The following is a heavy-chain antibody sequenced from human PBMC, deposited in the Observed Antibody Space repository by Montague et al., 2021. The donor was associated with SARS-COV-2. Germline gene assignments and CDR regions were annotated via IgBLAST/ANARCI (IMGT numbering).Heavy chain of an antibody. V-gene: IGHV4-34*01. D-gene: IGHD4/OR15-4a*01. Sequence: SETLSLTCAVYGGSFSGYNWGWVRQSPGKGLEWIGQINASGGTKYNPSLKSRVTISLDTSKNQFSLKLSSVTAADTAVYYCARGVPGYWGQGTLVTVSS. CDR3: ARGVPGY. CDR1: GGSFSGYN. J-gene: IGHJ4*02. CDR2: INASGGT.